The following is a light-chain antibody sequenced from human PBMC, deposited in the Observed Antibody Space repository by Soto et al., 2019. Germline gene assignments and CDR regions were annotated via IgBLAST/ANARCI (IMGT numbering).Light chain of an antibody. CDR2: EVN. J-gene: IGLJ2*01. Sequence: QSALTQPASVSGSPGQSITISCTGTSSDVGAYNYVSWYQQYPGKVPQLMIYEVNNRPSGVSNRFSGSKSGNTASLTISGLQAEDEADYYCSSYTSSSTLVLFGGGTKLTVL. CDR3: SSYTSSSTLVL. V-gene: IGLV2-14*01. CDR1: SSDVGAYNY.